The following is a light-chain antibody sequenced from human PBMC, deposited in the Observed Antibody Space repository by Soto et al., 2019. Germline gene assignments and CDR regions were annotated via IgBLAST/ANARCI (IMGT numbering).Light chain of an antibody. CDR2: LGS. CDR1: QSLLHSNGYNY. Sequence: DIVMTQSPLSLPVTPGEPASISCRSSQSLLHSNGYNYLDWYLQKPGQSPQLRIYLGSHRASPVPDRFSGSESGTDFTLKISRVEAEDVGIYYCMQDLQTRTFGQGTRVDIK. V-gene: IGKV2-28*01. CDR3: MQDLQTRT. J-gene: IGKJ1*01.